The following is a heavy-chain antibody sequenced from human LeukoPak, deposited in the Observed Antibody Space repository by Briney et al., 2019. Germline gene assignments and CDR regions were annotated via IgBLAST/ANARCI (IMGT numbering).Heavy chain of an antibody. CDR3: ARDRDYYDSSGYYYYYGMDV. D-gene: IGHD3-22*01. CDR1: GGSISGSSYY. J-gene: IGHJ6*02. CDR2: IYYSGST. V-gene: IGHV4-61*01. Sequence: PSETLSLTCTVSGGSISGSSYYWGWIRQPPGKGLEWIGYIYYSGSTNYNPSLKSRVTISVDTSKNQFSLKLSSVTAADTAVYYCARDRDYYDSSGYYYYYGMDVWGQGTTVTVSS.